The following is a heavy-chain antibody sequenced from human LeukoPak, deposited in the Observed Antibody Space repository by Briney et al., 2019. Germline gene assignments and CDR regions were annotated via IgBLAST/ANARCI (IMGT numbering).Heavy chain of an antibody. V-gene: IGHV1-24*01. CDR2: FDPEDGET. J-gene: IGHJ5*02. CDR1: GYTLTELS. CDR3: ATESPRRQYYYDPNWFDP. D-gene: IGHD3-22*01. Sequence: ASVKVSCKVSGYTLTELSMHWVRQAPGIGLEWMGGFDPEDGETIYSQKFQGRVTMTEDTSTDTAYMELSSLRSEDTAVYYCATESPRRQYYYDPNWFDPWGQGTLVTVSS.